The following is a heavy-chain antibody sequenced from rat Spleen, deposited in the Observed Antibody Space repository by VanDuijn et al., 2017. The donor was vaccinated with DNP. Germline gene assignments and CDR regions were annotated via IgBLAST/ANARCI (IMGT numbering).Heavy chain of an antibody. Sequence: EVKLVESGGGLVQPGRSLKLSCAASGFTFSYYWMAWIRQVPGKGLEWIASITGGGGTTSYPDSVKGRFTISRENAENTVYLQMNSLRSEDSATYYCAREGDYYDGSFVDALDAWGQGTSVTVSS. J-gene: IGHJ4*01. CDR3: AREGDYYDGSFVDALDA. CDR2: ITGGGGTT. D-gene: IGHD1-12*02. V-gene: IGHV5-31*01. CDR1: GFTFSYYW.